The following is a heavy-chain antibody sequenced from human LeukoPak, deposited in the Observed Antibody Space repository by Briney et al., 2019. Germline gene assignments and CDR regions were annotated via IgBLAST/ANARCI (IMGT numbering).Heavy chain of an antibody. CDR3: ARCGDSSSWYGYYFDY. CDR2: INPNSGGT. CDR1: GYTFTGYY. Sequence: ASVKVSCKASGYTFTGYYMHWVRQAPGQGLEWMGWINPNSGGTNYAQKFQGRVTMTRDTSISTAYMELSRLRSDDTAVYYCARCGDSSSWYGYYFDYWGQGTLVTVSS. J-gene: IGHJ4*02. V-gene: IGHV1-2*02. D-gene: IGHD6-13*01.